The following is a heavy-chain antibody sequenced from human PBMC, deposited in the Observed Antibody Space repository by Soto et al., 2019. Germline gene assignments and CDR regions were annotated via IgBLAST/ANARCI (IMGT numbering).Heavy chain of an antibody. CDR1: GGSFSGYY. V-gene: IGHV4-34*01. D-gene: IGHD3-3*01. CDR2: INHSGST. Sequence: SETLSLTCAVYGGSFSGYYWSWIRQPPGKGLEWIGEINHSGSTNYNPSLKGRVTISIDTSKNQFSLKLSSVTAADTAVYYCASRGTPIFGANWFDPGGRETLVTVSS. J-gene: IGHJ5*02. CDR3: ASRGTPIFGANWFDP.